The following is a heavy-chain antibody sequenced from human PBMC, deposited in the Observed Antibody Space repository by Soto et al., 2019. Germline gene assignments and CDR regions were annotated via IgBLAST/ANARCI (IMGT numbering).Heavy chain of an antibody. CDR3: ARVPYYYDSSGYYGWFDP. Sequence: ASVKVSCKASGYTFTSYGISWVRQAPGQGLEWMGWISAYNGNTNYAQKLQGRVTMTTDTSTSTACMELRSLRSDDTAVYYCARVPYYYDSSGYYGWFDPWGQGTLVTVSS. J-gene: IGHJ5*02. CDR1: GYTFTSYG. D-gene: IGHD3-22*01. V-gene: IGHV1-18*01. CDR2: ISAYNGNT.